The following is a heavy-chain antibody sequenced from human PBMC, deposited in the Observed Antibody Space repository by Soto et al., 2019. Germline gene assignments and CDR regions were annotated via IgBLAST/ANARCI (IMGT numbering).Heavy chain of an antibody. D-gene: IGHD3-9*01. Sequence: GGSLRLSCAASGFTVSSNYMSWVRQAPGKGLEWVSVIYSGGSTYYADSVKGRFTISRDNSKNTLYLQMNSLRAEDTAVYYCARPLMTGYFHDAFDIWGQGTMVTVSS. CDR2: IYSGGST. V-gene: IGHV3-66*01. J-gene: IGHJ3*02. CDR3: ARPLMTGYFHDAFDI. CDR1: GFTVSSNY.